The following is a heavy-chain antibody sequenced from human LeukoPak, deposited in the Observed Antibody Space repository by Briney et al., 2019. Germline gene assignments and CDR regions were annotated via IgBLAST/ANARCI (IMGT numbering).Heavy chain of an antibody. J-gene: IGHJ4*02. D-gene: IGHD2-21*02. V-gene: IGHV1-69*04. CDR2: IIPILGIA. CDR3: ARDGGDYDPPDY. CDR1: GGTFSSYA. Sequence: ASVKVSCKASGGTFSSYAISWVRQAPGQGLEWMGRIIPILGIANYAQKFQGSVTITADKSTSTAYMELSSLRSEDTAVYYCARDGGDYDPPDYWGQGTLVTVSS.